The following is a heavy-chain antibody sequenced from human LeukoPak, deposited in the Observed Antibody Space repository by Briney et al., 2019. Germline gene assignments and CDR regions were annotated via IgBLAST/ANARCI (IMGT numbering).Heavy chain of an antibody. CDR2: IYYTGSA. CDR3: AREVIRAGGTDAFDI. V-gene: IGHV4-31*03. CDR1: GGSISSANYY. D-gene: IGHD6-13*01. Sequence: PPQTLSLTCTVSGGSISSANYYWSWIRQHPEKGLEWIGYIYYTGSAHYNPSLDSRATLSVDTSKNQFSLTLISMTAADTAVYYCAREVIRAGGTDAFDIWGQGTMVTVSS. J-gene: IGHJ3*02.